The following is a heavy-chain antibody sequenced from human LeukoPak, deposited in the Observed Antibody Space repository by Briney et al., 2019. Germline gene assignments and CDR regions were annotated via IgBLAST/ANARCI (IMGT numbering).Heavy chain of an antibody. CDR2: IGGRDGYT. V-gene: IGHV3-23*01. J-gene: IGHJ4*01. Sequence: GGSLRLSCAASGFIFSNYAMSWVRQAPGKGLEWVSAIGGRDGYTYYADSVKGRFTVSRDDPKNTLYLQVNTLRVEDTAVYYCAKWGDYDILTGYYDSDYWGHGTLVTVSS. D-gene: IGHD3-9*01. CDR3: AKWGDYDILTGYYDSDY. CDR1: GFIFSNYA.